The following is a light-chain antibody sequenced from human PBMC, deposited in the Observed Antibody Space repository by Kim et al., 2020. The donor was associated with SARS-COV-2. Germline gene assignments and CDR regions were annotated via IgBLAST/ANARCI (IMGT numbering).Light chain of an antibody. V-gene: IGLV6-57*04. J-gene: IGLJ2*01. CDR2: EDD. CDR3: QSYNSSNVV. CDR1: SGSIDDKY. Sequence: NFMLTQPHSVTESPGKTVTISCTRSSGSIDDKYVQWYQQRPGGAPTTVIYEDDQRPSGVPDRFSGSIDSSSNSASLTISGLKTEDEADYYCQSYNSSNVVFGGGTQLTVL.